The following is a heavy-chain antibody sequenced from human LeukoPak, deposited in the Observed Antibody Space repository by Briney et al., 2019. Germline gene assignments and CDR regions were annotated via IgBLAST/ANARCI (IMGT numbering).Heavy chain of an antibody. CDR3: ARERWHCRGNDCYSVYYYGLDV. J-gene: IGHJ6*02. CDR1: GYTFTNYA. Sequence: GASVKVSCKASGYTFTNYAFHWVRQAPGQRLEWLGWINAGNDDTKYSQEFQARVTITRDTSASTVYMELSSLTSDDTAVYYCARERWHCRGNDCYSVYYYGLDVWGQGTTVTVSS. V-gene: IGHV1-3*01. CDR2: INAGNDDT. D-gene: IGHD2-15*01.